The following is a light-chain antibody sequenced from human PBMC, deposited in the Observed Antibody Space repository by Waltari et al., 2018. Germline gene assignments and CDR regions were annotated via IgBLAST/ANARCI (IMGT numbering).Light chain of an antibody. J-gene: IGLJ3*02. CDR3: QLWDSSIDQWV. Sequence: HILTQPPSVSVAPGQTATITWGGTNIGSASVPLYQQKPGQAPVRVVSDAGARPSGIPERFFDSKSGNTATLTLIRVEAGDEADFYCQLWDSSIDQWVFGGGTKLTVL. CDR2: DAG. V-gene: IGLV3-21*02. CDR1: NIGSAS.